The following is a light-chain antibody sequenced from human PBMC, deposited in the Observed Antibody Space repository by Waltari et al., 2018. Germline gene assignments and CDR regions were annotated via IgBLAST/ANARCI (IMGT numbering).Light chain of an antibody. CDR3: QQYNYYWT. Sequence: DIQMTQSTSTLSASVGDRVTITCRASQSISNWLVWYQQKPGKAPKLLIYKASTLETGVPSRFSGSGSGTEFTLTISNLQPDDFATYYCQQYNYYWTFGQGTKVEI. V-gene: IGKV1-5*03. CDR2: KAS. J-gene: IGKJ1*01. CDR1: QSISNW.